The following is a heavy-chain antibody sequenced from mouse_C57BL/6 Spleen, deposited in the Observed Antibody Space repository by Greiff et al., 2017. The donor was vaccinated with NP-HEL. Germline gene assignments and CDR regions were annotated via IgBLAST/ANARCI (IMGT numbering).Heavy chain of an antibody. CDR2: INPGSGGT. D-gene: IGHD1-1*01. Sequence: QVQLKQSGAELVRPGTSVKVSCKASGYAFTNYLIEWVKQRPGQGLEWIGVINPGSGGTNYNEKFKGKATLTADKSSSTAYMQLSSLTSEDSAVYFCARSSYGSSFAYWGQGTLVTVSA. J-gene: IGHJ3*01. V-gene: IGHV1-54*01. CDR3: ARSSYGSSFAY. CDR1: GYAFTNYL.